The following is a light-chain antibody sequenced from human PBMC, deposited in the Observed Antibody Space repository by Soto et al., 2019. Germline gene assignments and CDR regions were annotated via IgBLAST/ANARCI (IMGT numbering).Light chain of an antibody. J-gene: IGLJ1*01. Sequence: SYELTQPPSVSVAPGQTARITCGGNNIGSKSVHWYQQRPGQAPVLVLYDDGNRPSGIPERLSGSNSGSTATLTISSVEASDEADYFCQVWDISSDQYLFGPGTKVTVL. CDR3: QVWDISSDQYL. CDR1: NIGSKS. V-gene: IGLV3-21*02. CDR2: DDG.